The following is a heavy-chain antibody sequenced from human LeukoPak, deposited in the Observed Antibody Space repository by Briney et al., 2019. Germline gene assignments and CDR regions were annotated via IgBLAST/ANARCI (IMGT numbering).Heavy chain of an antibody. J-gene: IGHJ4*02. CDR1: GGSISSYY. V-gene: IGHV4-4*07. CDR2: IYTSGST. Sequence: SETLSLTCTVSGGSISSYYWSWIRQPAGKGLEWIGRIYTSGSTNYNPSLKSRVTMSVDTSKNQFSLKLSSVTAADTAVYYCARDMSVDSGYDSVPLDYWGQGTLVTVSS. D-gene: IGHD5-12*01. CDR3: ARDMSVDSGYDSVPLDY.